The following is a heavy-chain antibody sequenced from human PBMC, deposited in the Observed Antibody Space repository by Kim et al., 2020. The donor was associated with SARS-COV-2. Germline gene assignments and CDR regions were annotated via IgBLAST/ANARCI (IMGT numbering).Heavy chain of an antibody. CDR2: K. D-gene: IGHD6-19*01. Sequence: KKHSPKFQGRVTITRDTSASTAYMELSSLRSEYTAVYYCAREVGSSGSFDYWGQGTLVTVSS. V-gene: IGHV1-3*01. CDR3: AREVGSSGSFDY. J-gene: IGHJ4*02.